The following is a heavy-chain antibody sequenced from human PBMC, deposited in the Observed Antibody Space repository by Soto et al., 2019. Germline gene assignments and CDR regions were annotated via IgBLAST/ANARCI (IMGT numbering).Heavy chain of an antibody. J-gene: IGHJ4*02. CDR3: VRDRRESNYFES. CDR2: IHQTGIT. Sequence: QLQLQESGSRLVKPSQTLSLTCAVSGASISSVGYSWSWIRQPPGKGLEWIGYIHQTGITYYNPSLKSRVTISLDRSNNQFSLNLSPVTAADTAVYFCVRDRRESNYFESWGQGTLVTVSS. V-gene: IGHV4-30-2*01. CDR1: GASISSVGYS.